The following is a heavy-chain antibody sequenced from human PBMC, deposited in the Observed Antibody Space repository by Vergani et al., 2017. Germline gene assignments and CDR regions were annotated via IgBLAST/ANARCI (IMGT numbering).Heavy chain of an antibody. CDR1: GYSISSCYY. Sequence: QVQLQESGPGLVKPSETLSLTCAVSGYSISSCYYWGWVRQPPGKGMEWIGSIYHSGSTYYNPSLKSRVTISVDTSKNQFSLKLSSVTAADTAVYYCASTIYSSSWYGDYWGQGTLVTVSS. D-gene: IGHD6-13*01. CDR2: IYHSGST. CDR3: ASTIYSSSWYGDY. J-gene: IGHJ4*02. V-gene: IGHV4-38-2*01.